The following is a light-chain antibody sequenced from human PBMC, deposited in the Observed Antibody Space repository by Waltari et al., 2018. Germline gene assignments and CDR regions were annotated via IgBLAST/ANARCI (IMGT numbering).Light chain of an antibody. CDR1: SNNIGSYA. Sequence: QSALTQEASVSGTVGQKVTLSCTGNSNNIGSYAVGWYQQISHGAPKTVMFGNSLPSGIPDRFSGSKSVTTASLTISGLQPEDEADYYCSTWDHSLRAQVFGGGTKLTVL. J-gene: IGLJ3*02. V-gene: IGLV1-44*01. CDR3: STWDHSLRAQV. CDR2: GNS.